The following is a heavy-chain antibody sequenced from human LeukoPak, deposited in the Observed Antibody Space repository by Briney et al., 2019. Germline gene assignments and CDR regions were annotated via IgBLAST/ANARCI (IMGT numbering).Heavy chain of an antibody. CDR3: ARGLVGGNDGGDFDY. J-gene: IGHJ4*02. Sequence: GESLKISCKASGYSFIEYCIAWVRQMPGKGLECMGIIYVDDSDTRYSPSFQGQVTISADKSISTAYLQWSSLKASDTAMYYCARGLVGGNDGGDFDYWGQGTLVTVSS. CDR2: IYVDDSDT. D-gene: IGHD5-12*01. CDR1: GYSFIEYC. V-gene: IGHV5-51*01.